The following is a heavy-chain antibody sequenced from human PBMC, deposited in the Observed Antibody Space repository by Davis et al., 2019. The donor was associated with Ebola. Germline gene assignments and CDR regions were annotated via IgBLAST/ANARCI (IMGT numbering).Heavy chain of an antibody. CDR3: ARDPGLPNGMDV. J-gene: IGHJ6*02. V-gene: IGHV3-53*05. CDR1: RFTVSSDY. CDR2: IYSGGDT. Sequence: PGGSLRLSCAASRFTVSSDYMSWVRQAPGKGLEWVSVIYSGGDTYYADSAKGRFTTSRDNSKNTLYLQMSSLRPEDTAVYYCARDPGLPNGMDVWGQGTTVTVSS.